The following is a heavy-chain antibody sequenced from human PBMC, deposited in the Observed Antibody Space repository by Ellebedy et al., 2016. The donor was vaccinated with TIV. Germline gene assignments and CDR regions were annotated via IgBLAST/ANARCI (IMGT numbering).Heavy chain of an antibody. Sequence: SETLSLTXTVSNGSINNYFWSWIRQPPGEGLEWIGYIYDSGSAKYNPSLNSRVTISIDTSKNQFSLKLTSVTAADTAVYYCARARYVKYGMDVWGQGTMVTVSS. J-gene: IGHJ6*02. CDR2: IYDSGSA. D-gene: IGHD2-2*01. V-gene: IGHV4-59*01. CDR1: NGSINNYF. CDR3: ARARYVKYGMDV.